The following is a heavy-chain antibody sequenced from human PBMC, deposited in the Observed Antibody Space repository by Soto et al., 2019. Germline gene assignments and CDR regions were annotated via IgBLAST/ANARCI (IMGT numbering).Heavy chain of an antibody. V-gene: IGHV1-8*01. CDR3: ARQTKYSSSWYYYYYGMDV. D-gene: IGHD6-13*01. CDR1: GYTFTSYD. Sequence: GASVKVSCKASGYTFTSYDINWVRQATGQGLEWMGWMNPNSGNTGYAQKFQGRVTMTRNTSISTAYMELSSLRSEDTAVYYCARQTKYSSSWYYYYYGMDVWGQGTTVTVSS. CDR2: MNPNSGNT. J-gene: IGHJ6*02.